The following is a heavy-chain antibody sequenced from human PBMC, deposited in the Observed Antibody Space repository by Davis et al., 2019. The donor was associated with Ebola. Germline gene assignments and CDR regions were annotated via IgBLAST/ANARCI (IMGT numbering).Heavy chain of an antibody. CDR2: ISSSSSTI. D-gene: IGHD1-1*01. CDR3: ARDRANWNLPFDY. Sequence: GGSLRLSCVASGFTFSSYWMHWVRQAPGKGLEWVSYISSSSSTIYYADSVKGRFTISRDNAKNSLYLQMNSLRDEDTAVYYCARDRANWNLPFDYWGQGTLVTVSS. V-gene: IGHV3-48*02. J-gene: IGHJ4*02. CDR1: GFTFSSYW.